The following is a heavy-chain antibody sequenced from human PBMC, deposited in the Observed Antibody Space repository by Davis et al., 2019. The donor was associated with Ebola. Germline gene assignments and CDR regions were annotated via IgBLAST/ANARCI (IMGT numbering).Heavy chain of an antibody. Sequence: GESLKISCAASGFVFSSYVMSWVRRAPGKWLECVSTLGLSADTYYADSVKGRFTISRDNSKNTLYLQMNGLRVEDTATYYCAKDTSNIWFDIWGQGTNVTVSS. V-gene: IGHV3-23*01. D-gene: IGHD1-26*01. CDR1: GFVFSSYV. CDR3: AKDTSNIWFDI. J-gene: IGHJ3*02. CDR2: LGLSADT.